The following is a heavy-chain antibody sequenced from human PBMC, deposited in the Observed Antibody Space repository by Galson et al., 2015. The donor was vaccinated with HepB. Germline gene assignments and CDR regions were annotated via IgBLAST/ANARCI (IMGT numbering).Heavy chain of an antibody. Sequence: SLRLSCAASGFTFSSYSMNWVRQAPGKGLGWVSSISSSSSYIYYADSVKGRFTISRDNAKNSLYLQMNSLRAEDTAVYYCARDTTGYYWVDYWGQGTLVTVSS. CDR2: ISSSSSYI. CDR1: GFTFSSYS. V-gene: IGHV3-21*01. J-gene: IGHJ4*02. CDR3: ARDTTGYYWVDY. D-gene: IGHD3-9*01.